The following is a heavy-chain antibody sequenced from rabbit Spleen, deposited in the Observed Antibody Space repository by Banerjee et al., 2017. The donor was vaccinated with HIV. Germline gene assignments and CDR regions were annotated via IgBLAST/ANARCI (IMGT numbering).Heavy chain of an antibody. CDR3: ARDTGSSFSSYGMDL. CDR1: GFSFSNSDY. CDR2: IAGSSSSFT. D-gene: IGHD8-1*01. V-gene: IGHV1S45*01. J-gene: IGHJ6*01. Sequence: QEQLEESGGDLVKPEGSLTLTCTASGFSFSNSDYMCWVRQAPGKGLEWISCIAGSSSSFTYSATWAKGRFTCSKTSSTTVTLQMTSLTVADTATYFCARDTGSSFSSYGMDLWGPGTLVTVS.